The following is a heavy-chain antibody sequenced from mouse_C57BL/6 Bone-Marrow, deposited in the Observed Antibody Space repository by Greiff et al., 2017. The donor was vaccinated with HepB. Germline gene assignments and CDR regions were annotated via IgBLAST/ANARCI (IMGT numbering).Heavy chain of an antibody. J-gene: IGHJ4*01. Sequence: EVKVVESEGGLVQPGRSMKLSCTASGFTFSDYYMAWVRQVPEKGLEWVANINYDGSSTYYLDSLKSRFIISRDNAKNILYLQMSSLKSEDTATYYCARERNSSYDAMDYWGQGTSVTVSS. CDR1: GFTFSDYY. D-gene: IGHD1-1*01. V-gene: IGHV5-16*01. CDR3: ARERNSSYDAMDY. CDR2: INYDGSST.